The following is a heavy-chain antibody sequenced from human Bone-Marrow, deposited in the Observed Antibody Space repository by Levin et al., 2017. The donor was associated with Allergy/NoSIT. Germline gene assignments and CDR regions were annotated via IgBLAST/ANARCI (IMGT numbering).Heavy chain of an antibody. D-gene: IGHD2-8*02. CDR3: ARGNLVLVVYADC. CDR1: GFTFSSYS. V-gene: IGHV3-30-3*01. CDR2: ISYDGGNE. Sequence: PGGSLRLSCAASGFTFSSYSMHWVRQAPGKGLEWVALISYDGGNENYADSVKGRFTISRDNSKNSLYLQMNSLRAEDTAVYFCARGNLVLVVYADCWGQGTLVTVAS. J-gene: IGHJ4*02.